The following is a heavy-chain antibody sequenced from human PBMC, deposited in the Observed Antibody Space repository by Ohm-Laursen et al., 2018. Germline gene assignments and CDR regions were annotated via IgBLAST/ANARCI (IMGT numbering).Heavy chain of an antibody. CDR1: GYTFTNYG. V-gene: IGHV1-18*01. D-gene: IGHD1-20*01. Sequence: ASVKVSCKTSGYTFTNYGISWVRQAPGQGLEWMGWIDPYNSNTKYAQKLQGRVTMTTDTSTSTAYMELRSLRSDDTAVYYCAGDNWKDGTYFDYWGQGTLVTVSS. CDR3: AGDNWKDGTYFDY. CDR2: IDPYNSNT. J-gene: IGHJ4*02.